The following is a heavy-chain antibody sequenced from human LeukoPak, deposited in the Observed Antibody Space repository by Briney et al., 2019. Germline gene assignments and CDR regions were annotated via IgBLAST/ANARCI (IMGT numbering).Heavy chain of an antibody. J-gene: IGHJ4*02. CDR1: GFTFSSYS. Sequence: GGSLRLSCAASGFTFSSYSINWVRQAPGKGLEWVSSITSGSSSIYYAGSVKGRFTISRDNAKNSLYLQMNSLRAEDTAVYYCARDRGAYWGQGTLVTVSS. CDR3: ARDRGAY. CDR2: ITSGSSSI. V-gene: IGHV3-21*01.